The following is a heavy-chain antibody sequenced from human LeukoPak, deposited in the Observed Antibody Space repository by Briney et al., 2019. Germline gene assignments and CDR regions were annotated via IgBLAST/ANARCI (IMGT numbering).Heavy chain of an antibody. CDR1: GYTFSKFV. J-gene: IGHJ4*02. Sequence: ASVRVSCKTSGYTFSKFVITWVRQAPGQGLESMGWISVKHGTTHYVDKFHDRLTLTTDTSTRTASMELKSLTSDDTAVYYCARDLESDEGDYGDVLPGYWGQGTLVTVSS. D-gene: IGHD4-17*01. CDR2: ISVKHGTT. V-gene: IGHV1-18*01. CDR3: ARDLESDEGDYGDVLPGY.